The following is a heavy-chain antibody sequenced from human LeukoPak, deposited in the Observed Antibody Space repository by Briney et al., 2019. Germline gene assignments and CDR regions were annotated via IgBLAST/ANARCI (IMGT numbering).Heavy chain of an antibody. CDR1: GGTFSSYA. CDR2: IIPIFGTA. Sequence: SVKVSCKASGGTFSSYAISWVRQAPGQGLEWMGGIIPIFGTANYAQKFQGRVTITTDESTSTAYMELSSLRSEDTAVYYCARGPGVSYYDSSGYYYVYWGQGTLVTVSS. D-gene: IGHD3-22*01. J-gene: IGHJ4*02. CDR3: ARGPGVSYYDSSGYYYVY. V-gene: IGHV1-69*05.